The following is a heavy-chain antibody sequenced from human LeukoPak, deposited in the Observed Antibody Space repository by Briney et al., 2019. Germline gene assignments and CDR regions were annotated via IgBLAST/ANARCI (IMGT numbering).Heavy chain of an antibody. CDR3: AKSYDFWSGYHDS. J-gene: IGHJ4*02. V-gene: IGHV4-59*11. CDR2: IHYSGST. D-gene: IGHD3-3*01. Sequence: SETLSLTCTVSGGSIRSHSWNWLRQPPGKGLEWIGNIHYSGSTNYNPSLKSRVTISVDTSKNQFFLKVSSVTAADTAVYYCAKSYDFWSGYHDSWGQGTRVTVSS. CDR1: GGSIRSHS.